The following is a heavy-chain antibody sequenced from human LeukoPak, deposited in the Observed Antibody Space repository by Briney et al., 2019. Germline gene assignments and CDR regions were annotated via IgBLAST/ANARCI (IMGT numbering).Heavy chain of an antibody. CDR1: GYSFTTYW. Sequence: GESLKISCKGSGYSFTTYWIGWVRQMPGQGLEWVGIIYPGDSDTSYSPSFQGQVTISADKSISTAYLQWSSLKASDTAMYYCARSLTSNTYCGGDCYFDNWGQGTLVTVSS. J-gene: IGHJ4*02. D-gene: IGHD2-21*02. CDR2: IYPGDSDT. CDR3: ARSLTSNTYCGGDCYFDN. V-gene: IGHV5-51*01.